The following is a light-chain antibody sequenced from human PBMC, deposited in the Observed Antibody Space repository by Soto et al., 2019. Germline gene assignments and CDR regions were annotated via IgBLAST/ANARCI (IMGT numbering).Light chain of an antibody. Sequence: EIVLTQSPGTLSLSPGERATLSCRASQSVSSSYLAWYQQKPGQAPRLLIYGASSRATGIPDRFSGSGSGTYFTLNISRLEAEDFAVYYCEQYGSSRWTFGQGTKVESK. CDR1: QSVSSSY. CDR2: GAS. J-gene: IGKJ1*01. V-gene: IGKV3-20*01. CDR3: EQYGSSRWT.